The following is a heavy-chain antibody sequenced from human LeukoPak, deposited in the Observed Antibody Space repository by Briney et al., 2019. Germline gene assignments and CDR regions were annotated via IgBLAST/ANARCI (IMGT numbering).Heavy chain of an antibody. D-gene: IGHD3-22*01. CDR2: NYYSGST. J-gene: IGHJ5*02. CDR1: GGSISSSSYY. V-gene: IGHV4-39*01. CDR3: ARQGGITMIVVVPDWFDP. Sequence: SETLSLTCTVSGGSISSSSYYWGRIRQPPGKGLEWIGCNYYSGSTYYHPPLKRRVTISADTSKNQFSLKLSSVTAADTAVYYCARQGGITMIVVVPDWFDPWGQGTLVTVSS.